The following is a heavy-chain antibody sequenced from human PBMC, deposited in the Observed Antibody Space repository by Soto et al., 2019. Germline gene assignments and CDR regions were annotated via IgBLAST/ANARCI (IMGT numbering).Heavy chain of an antibody. D-gene: IGHD3-3*01. J-gene: IGHJ4*02. CDR1: GFTFSSYA. V-gene: IGHV3-30-3*01. CDR3: VRDHDFWRGADY. CDR2: ISYDGSNK. Sequence: QVQLVESGGGVVQPGRSLRLSCAASGFTFSSYAMHWVRQAPGKGLEWVAVISYDGSNKYYADSVKGRFTISRDNSKNTLYLQMNSLRAEDTAVYYCVRDHDFWRGADYWGQGTLVTVSS.